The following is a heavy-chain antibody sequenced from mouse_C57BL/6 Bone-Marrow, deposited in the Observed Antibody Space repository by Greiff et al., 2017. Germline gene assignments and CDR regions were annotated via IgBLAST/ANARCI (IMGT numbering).Heavy chain of an antibody. V-gene: IGHV14-4*01. CDR1: GFNIKDDY. Sequence: EVQLQQPGAELVRPGASVKLSCTASGFNIKDDYMHWVKQRPEQGLEWIGWIDPENGDTEYASKFQGKATITADTSSNTAYLQLSSLTSEDPAVYYCTTGGNFDYWGQGTTLTVSS. J-gene: IGHJ2*01. D-gene: IGHD1-1*02. CDR2: IDPENGDT. CDR3: TTGGNFDY.